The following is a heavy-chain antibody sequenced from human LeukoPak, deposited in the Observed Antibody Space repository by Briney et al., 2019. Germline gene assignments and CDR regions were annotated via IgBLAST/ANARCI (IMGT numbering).Heavy chain of an antibody. CDR2: INHSGST. CDR1: GGSFSGYY. V-gene: IGHV4-34*01. CDR3: ARGPLNWFDP. Sequence: SSETLSLTCAVYGGSFSGYYWSWVRQPPGKGLEWIGEINHSGSTNYNPSVKSRVTISGDTSKNQFSLKLSSVTAADTAVYYCARGPLNWFDPWGQGTLVTVSS. J-gene: IGHJ5*02.